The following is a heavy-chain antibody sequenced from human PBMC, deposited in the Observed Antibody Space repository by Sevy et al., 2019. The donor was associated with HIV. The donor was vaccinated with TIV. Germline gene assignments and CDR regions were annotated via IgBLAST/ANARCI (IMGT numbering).Heavy chain of an antibody. D-gene: IGHD3-10*01. CDR3: AHSEYYYGSGSFYKRGGLFAP. Sequence: SGPTLVNPTQTLTLTCTFSGFSLTTNGVGVGWIRQPPGKALEWLALIYWDDDKRYRPSLKKRLTITKDTSKNQVVLTMTAMDPVDTATYYCAHSEYYYGSGSFYKRGGLFAPWGQGTLVTVSS. CDR2: IYWDDDK. J-gene: IGHJ5*02. V-gene: IGHV2-5*02. CDR1: GFSLTTNGVG.